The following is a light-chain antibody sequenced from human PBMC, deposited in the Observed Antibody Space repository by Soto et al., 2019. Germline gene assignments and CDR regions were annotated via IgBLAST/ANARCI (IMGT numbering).Light chain of an antibody. J-gene: IGLJ3*02. CDR3: AAWDDSMSVVV. CDR2: RDN. V-gene: IGLV1-47*01. Sequence: QSVLTQPPSASGAPGRTVTISCSGSSSNIGSHYVYWYQQLPGTAPKLLIYRDNQRPSGVPARFSGSKSGTSASLAISGLRSEDEADFYCAAWDDSMSVVVFGGGTKLTVL. CDR1: SSNIGSHY.